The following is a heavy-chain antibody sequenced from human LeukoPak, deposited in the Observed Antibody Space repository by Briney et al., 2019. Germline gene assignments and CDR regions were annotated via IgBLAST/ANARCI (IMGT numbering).Heavy chain of an antibody. D-gene: IGHD6-19*01. Sequence: GALRLSCAASGFTFSSYAMHWVRQAPGKGLEWVAVISYDGSNKYYADSVKGRFTISRDNSKNTLYLQMNSLRAEDTAVYYCARDAQTSSGWYYYYYGMDVWGQGTTVTVSS. CDR1: GFTFSSYA. CDR2: ISYDGSNK. J-gene: IGHJ6*02. CDR3: ARDAQTSSGWYYYYYGMDV. V-gene: IGHV3-30-3*01.